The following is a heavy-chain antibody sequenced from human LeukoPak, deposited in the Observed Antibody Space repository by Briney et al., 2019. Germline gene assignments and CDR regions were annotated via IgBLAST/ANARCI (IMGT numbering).Heavy chain of an antibody. Sequence: GASVKLSCKVSGYTLTELSMNWVRQAPGKGLEWMGGFDPEDGETIYAQKFQGRVTMTEDTSTDTAYMELSSLRPEDTAVYYCATVQTMVSSGYYNDYWGQGTLVTVSS. D-gene: IGHD3-22*01. J-gene: IGHJ4*02. CDR3: ATVQTMVSSGYYNDY. CDR2: FDPEDGET. CDR1: GYTLTELS. V-gene: IGHV1-24*01.